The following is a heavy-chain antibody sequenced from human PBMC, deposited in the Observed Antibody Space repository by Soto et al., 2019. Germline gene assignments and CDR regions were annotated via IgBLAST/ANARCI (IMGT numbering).Heavy chain of an antibody. V-gene: IGHV3-30*18. Sequence: PGGSLRLSCAASGFTFSSYGMHWVRQAPGKGLEWVAVISYDGSNKYYADSVKGRFTISRDNSKNTLYLQMNSLRAEDTAVYYCAKDGGAAADNYFDYWGQGTLVTVSS. D-gene: IGHD6-13*01. CDR3: AKDGGAAADNYFDY. CDR2: ISYDGSNK. CDR1: GFTFSSYG. J-gene: IGHJ4*02.